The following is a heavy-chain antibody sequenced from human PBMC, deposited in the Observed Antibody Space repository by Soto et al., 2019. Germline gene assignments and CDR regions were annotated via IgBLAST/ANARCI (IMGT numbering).Heavy chain of an antibody. CDR2: IWYDGSNK. V-gene: IGHV3-33*01. CDR1: GFTFSSYG. D-gene: IGHD1-26*01. Sequence: QVQLVESGGGVVQPGRSLRLSCAASGFTFSSYGMHWVRQAPGKGLEWVAVIWYDGSNKYYADSVKGRFTISRDKSKNTLYLQMNSLRAEDTAVYYCAREHRGSYCFDYWGQGTLVTVSS. J-gene: IGHJ4*02. CDR3: AREHRGSYCFDY.